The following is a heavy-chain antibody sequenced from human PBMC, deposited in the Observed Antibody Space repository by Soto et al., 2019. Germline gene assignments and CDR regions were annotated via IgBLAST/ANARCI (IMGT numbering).Heavy chain of an antibody. CDR3: GRNDLTRGAGY. V-gene: IGHV4-59*01. D-gene: IGHD3-10*01. Sequence: SETLSLTCTVSGGSISSYYWSWIRQPPGKGLEWIGYIYYSGSTNYNPSLKSRVTISVDTSKNQFSLKLSSVTAADTAVYYCGRNDLTRGAGYWGKGTLVTVPS. J-gene: IGHJ4*02. CDR2: IYYSGST. CDR1: GGSISSYY.